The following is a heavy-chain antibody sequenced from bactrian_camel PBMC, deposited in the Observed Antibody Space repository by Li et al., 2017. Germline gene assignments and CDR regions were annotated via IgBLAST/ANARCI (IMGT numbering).Heavy chain of an antibody. V-gene: IGHV3-1*01. CDR1: GFTFRTTP. CDR2: IGASGATA. J-gene: IGHJ4*01. CDR3: AEGRGSRGEHCYSLNY. Sequence: VQLVESGGGLAQLGRSVTLSCTAQGFTFRTTPMGWLRQPPGKAMEWVSDIGASGATADYETFAKGRFTISRDNVKNTVYLQMNNLQAEDTATYYCAEGRGSRGEHCYSLNYWGQGTQVTVS. D-gene: IGHD6*01.